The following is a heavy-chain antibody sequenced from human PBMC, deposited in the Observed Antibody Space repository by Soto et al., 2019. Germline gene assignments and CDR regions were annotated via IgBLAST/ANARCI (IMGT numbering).Heavy chain of an antibody. CDR2: TSYDGSNK. CDR3: AKVNYYDSSGYGGPFDY. J-gene: IGHJ4*02. V-gene: IGHV3-30*18. Sequence: PGGSLRLSCAASGFTFSSYGMHRVRQAPGKGLEWVAVTSYDGSNKYYADSVKGRFTISRDNSKNTLYLQMNSLRAEDTAVYYCAKVNYYDSSGYGGPFDYWGQGTLVTVSS. D-gene: IGHD3-22*01. CDR1: GFTFSSYG.